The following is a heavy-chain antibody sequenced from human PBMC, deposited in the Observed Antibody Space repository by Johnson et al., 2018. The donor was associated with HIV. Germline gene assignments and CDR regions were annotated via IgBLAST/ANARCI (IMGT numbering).Heavy chain of an antibody. CDR2: ISSDGSTE. D-gene: IGHD6-13*01. CDR3: ASSSSSWSSDPDDAFDI. Sequence: VQLVESGGGVVQPGRSLRLSCTASGFTLSSYTIHWVRQAPGKGLEWVAVISSDGSTEHYADSVKGRFIISRDNAKNSLYLQMNSLRAEDTAVYYCASSSSSWSSDPDDAFDIWCQGTMVTVSA. J-gene: IGHJ3*02. V-gene: IGHV3-30-3*01. CDR1: GFTLSSYT.